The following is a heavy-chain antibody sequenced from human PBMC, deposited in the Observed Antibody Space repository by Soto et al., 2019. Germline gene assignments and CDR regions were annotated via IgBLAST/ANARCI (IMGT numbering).Heavy chain of an antibody. CDR1: GFTFSSYS. J-gene: IGHJ4*02. CDR2: ISSSSSYI. Sequence: GGSLRLSCAASGFTFSSYSMNWVRQAPGKGLEWVSSISSSSSYIYYADSVKGRFTISRDNAKNSLYLQMNSLRAEDTAGYYCARGTTYYDFWSGYLGGEFDYWGQGTLVTVSS. D-gene: IGHD3-3*01. CDR3: ARGTTYYDFWSGYLGGEFDY. V-gene: IGHV3-21*01.